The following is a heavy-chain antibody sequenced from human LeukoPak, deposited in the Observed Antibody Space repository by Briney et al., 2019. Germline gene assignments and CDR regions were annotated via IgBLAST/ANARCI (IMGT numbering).Heavy chain of an antibody. CDR1: GFTFDDHG. D-gene: IGHD3-3*01. CDR2: INWNGGST. CDR3: ARGPSIFGVVNYYMDV. J-gene: IGHJ6*03. V-gene: IGHV3-20*04. Sequence: GGSLRLSCAASGFTFDDHGMSWVRQAPGKGLEWVSGINWNGGSTGYADSVKGRFTISRDNAKNSLYLQMNSLRAEDTAVYYCARGPSIFGVVNYYMDVWGKGTTVTVSS.